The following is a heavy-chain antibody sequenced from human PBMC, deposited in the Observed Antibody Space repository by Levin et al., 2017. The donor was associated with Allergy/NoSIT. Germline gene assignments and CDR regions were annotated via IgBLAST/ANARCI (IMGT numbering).Heavy chain of an antibody. Sequence: GESLKISCKASGYTFSDYGISWVRQAPGQGLEWMGWISAYNGNTNYSQKLQGRVTMTTDTSTSTAYMELRSLRSDDTAVFYCARDDPSGYDLEGDYYYYYGMDVWGQGTTVTVSS. CDR1: GYTFSDYG. CDR3: ARDDPSGYDLEGDYYYYYGMDV. CDR2: ISAYNGNT. D-gene: IGHD5-12*01. V-gene: IGHV1-18*01. J-gene: IGHJ6*02.